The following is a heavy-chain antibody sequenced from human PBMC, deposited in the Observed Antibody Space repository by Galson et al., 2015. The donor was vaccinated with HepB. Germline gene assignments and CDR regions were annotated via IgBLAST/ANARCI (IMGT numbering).Heavy chain of an antibody. CDR3: ARSTVTTNPDWFGH. CDR2: ISTYSGNT. Sequence: SVKVSCKASGYTFTNYLINWVRQAPGQGLEWMGRISTYSGNTKFAQKFQGRLTMTTDTSTNTASMELRSLKSDDTAVYYCARSTVTTNPDWFGHWGQGTLVTVSS. CDR1: GYTFTNYL. D-gene: IGHD4-11*01. V-gene: IGHV1-18*01. J-gene: IGHJ5*02.